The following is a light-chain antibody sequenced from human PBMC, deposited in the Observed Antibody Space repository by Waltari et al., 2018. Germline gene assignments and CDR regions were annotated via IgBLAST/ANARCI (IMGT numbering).Light chain of an antibody. CDR1: QGVSAN. CDR2: GAS. CDR3: QQYSKRPRT. J-gene: IGKJ4*01. Sequence: DIVMTQSPATLSVSPGERATLSCRASQGVSANLAWYQQKPGQAPRLLIYGASTRATGIPARFSGSGSGTEVTLTISSPQSEDFAVDYCQQYSKRPRTFGGGTKVEIK. V-gene: IGKV3-15*01.